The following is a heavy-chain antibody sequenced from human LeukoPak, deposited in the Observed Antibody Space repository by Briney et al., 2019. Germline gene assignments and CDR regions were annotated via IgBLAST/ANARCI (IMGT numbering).Heavy chain of an antibody. V-gene: IGHV3-7*01. CDR3: ARDFNYGSGSYY. D-gene: IGHD3-10*01. CDR1: GFTFSSYG. Sequence: GGSLRLSCVASGFTFSSYGMSWVRQAPGKGLEWVANIKQDGSEKYYVDSVKGRFTISRDNAKNSLYLQMNSLRAEDTAVYYCARDFNYGSGSYYWGQGTLVTVSS. J-gene: IGHJ4*02. CDR2: IKQDGSEK.